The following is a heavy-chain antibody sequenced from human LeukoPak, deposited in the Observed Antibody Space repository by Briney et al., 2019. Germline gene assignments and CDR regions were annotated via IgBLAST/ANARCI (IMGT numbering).Heavy chain of an antibody. V-gene: IGHV4-59*01. J-gene: IGHJ6*02. Sequence: SETLSLTCTVSGGSISSYYWSWLRQPPGKGLEWIGYIYYSGSTNYNPSLKSRVTISVDTSKNQFSLKLSSVTAADTAVYYCAGGPIVATIRDYYYYGMDVWGQGTTVTVSS. CDR1: GGSISSYY. D-gene: IGHD5-12*01. CDR2: IYYSGST. CDR3: AGGPIVATIRDYYYYGMDV.